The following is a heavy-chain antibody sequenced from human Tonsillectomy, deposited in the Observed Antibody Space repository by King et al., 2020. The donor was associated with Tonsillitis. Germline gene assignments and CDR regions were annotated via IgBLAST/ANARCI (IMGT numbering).Heavy chain of an antibody. Sequence: VQLVESGGGLAQPGGSLRLSCAASGFTFSSYEMNWVRQAPGKGLEWVSYISSCGITIYYADSVKGRFTISRDNAKNSLYFQMNSLRAEDTAVYYCAREGYYYDRSGGRPIDYWGQGTLVIVSS. CDR3: AREGYYYDRSGGRPIDY. V-gene: IGHV3-48*03. J-gene: IGHJ4*02. CDR2: ISSCGITI. CDR1: GFTFSSYE. D-gene: IGHD3-22*01.